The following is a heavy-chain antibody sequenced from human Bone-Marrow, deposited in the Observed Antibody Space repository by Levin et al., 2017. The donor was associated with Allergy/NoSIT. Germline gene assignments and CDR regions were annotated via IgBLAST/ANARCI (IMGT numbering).Heavy chain of an antibody. CDR2: ISGGGGST. CDR1: GFTFSNYA. Sequence: PGGSLRLSCAASGFTFSNYAMSWVRQAPGKGLEYVSAISGGGGSTYYADSVKGRFTISRDNSENTLYVQMNSLRGEDTAVYYCAKDRGGSAAGRFDYWGQGTLVTVSS. D-gene: IGHD6-13*01. V-gene: IGHV3-23*01. J-gene: IGHJ4*02. CDR3: AKDRGGSAAGRFDY.